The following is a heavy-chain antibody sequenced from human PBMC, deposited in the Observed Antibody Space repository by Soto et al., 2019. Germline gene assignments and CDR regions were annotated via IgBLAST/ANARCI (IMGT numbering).Heavy chain of an antibody. CDR2: ISGSSGYI. V-gene: IGHV3-21*01. D-gene: IGHD6-19*01. Sequence: EVQLVESGGGLVKPGGSLRLSCAASGFTFSSYTINWVRQAPGKGLEWVSSISGSSGYIYYADSVKGRFTISRDNAKNSLDLQMNSLRAEDTAIYYCARVYSSGWSDYWGQGTLVTVSS. CDR3: ARVYSSGWSDY. J-gene: IGHJ4*02. CDR1: GFTFSSYT.